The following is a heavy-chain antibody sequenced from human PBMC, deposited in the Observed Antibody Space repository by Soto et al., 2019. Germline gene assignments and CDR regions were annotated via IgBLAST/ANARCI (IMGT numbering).Heavy chain of an antibody. D-gene: IGHD5-18*01. Sequence: EVQLLESGGGLVQPGGSLRLSCAGSGFTFRSFAMTWVRQAPGKGLEWVSVISGSGATAYYADSVRGRFAVSRANSKNTGHLQMNSLRVEDTAVYYCARESRYRYGPDYYDYAMDVWGQGTTVTVSS. J-gene: IGHJ6*02. CDR3: ARESRYRYGPDYYDYAMDV. V-gene: IGHV3-23*01. CDR2: ISGSGATA. CDR1: GFTFRSFA.